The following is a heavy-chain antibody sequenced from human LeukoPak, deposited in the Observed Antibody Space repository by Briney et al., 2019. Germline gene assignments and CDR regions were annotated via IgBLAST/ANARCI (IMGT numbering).Heavy chain of an antibody. CDR3: ARVSDGSGSLNY. J-gene: IGHJ4*02. CDR2: IYYSGST. D-gene: IGHD3-10*01. Sequence: SETLSLTCTVSGGSISSGGYYWSWIRQHPGKGLEWIGYIYYSGSTYYNPSLKSRVTISVDTSKNQFSLKLSSVTAADTAVYYRARVSDGSGSLNYWGRGTLVTVSS. CDR1: GGSISSGGYY. V-gene: IGHV4-31*03.